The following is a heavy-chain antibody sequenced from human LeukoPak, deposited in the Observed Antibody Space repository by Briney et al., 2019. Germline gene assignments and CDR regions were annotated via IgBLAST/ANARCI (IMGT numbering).Heavy chain of an antibody. CDR3: ARDPSSFGGRFDP. V-gene: IGHV4-4*07. D-gene: IGHD3-10*01. Sequence: ETLSLTCTVSGGSISSYYWNWIRQPAGKGLEWIGRIYSSGSTNYNPSLKGRVTMSVDTSKNQFSLKLSSVTAADTAVYYCARDPSSFGGRFDPWGQGTLVAVSS. CDR2: IYSSGST. CDR1: GGSISSYY. J-gene: IGHJ5*02.